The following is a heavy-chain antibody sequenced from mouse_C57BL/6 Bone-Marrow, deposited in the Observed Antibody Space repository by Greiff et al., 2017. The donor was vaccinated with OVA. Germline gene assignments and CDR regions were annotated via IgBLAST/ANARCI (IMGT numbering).Heavy chain of an antibody. CDR2: INPNNGGT. D-gene: IGHD1-1*01. CDR1: GYTFTDYY. Sequence: EVQLQQSGPELVKPGASVKISCKASGYTFTDYYMNWVKQSPGKCLEWIGDINPNNGGTSYNQKFKGKATLTVDKSSSTAYMELRSLTSEDSAVYYCARRGYYYGSSPFFDYWGQGTTLTVSS. J-gene: IGHJ2*01. CDR3: ARRGYYYGSSPFFDY. V-gene: IGHV1-26*01.